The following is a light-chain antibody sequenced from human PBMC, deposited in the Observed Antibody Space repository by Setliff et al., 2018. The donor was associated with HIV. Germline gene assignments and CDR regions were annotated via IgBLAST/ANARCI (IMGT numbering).Light chain of an antibody. J-gene: IGLJ1*01. CDR3: SSYTSISTYV. V-gene: IGLV2-18*02. CDR2: EVN. Sequence: LTQPPSVSGSPGQSVTISCTGTSSDVGSYNRVSWYQQPPGTAPKLMIYEVNNRPSGVPDRFSGSKSGNTASLTISGLQAEDEADYYCSSYTSISTYVFGTGTKGTVL. CDR1: SSDVGSYNR.